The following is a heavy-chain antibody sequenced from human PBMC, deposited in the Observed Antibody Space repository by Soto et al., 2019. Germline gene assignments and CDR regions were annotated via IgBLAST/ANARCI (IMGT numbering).Heavy chain of an antibody. CDR3: AREGEGSSSPGNWFDP. J-gene: IGHJ5*02. V-gene: IGHV1-69*13. Sequence: ASVKVSCKASGGTFSSYAISWVRQAPGQGLEWMGGIIPIFGTANYAQKFQGRVTITADESTSTAYMELSSLRSEDTAVYYCAREGEGSSSPGNWFDPWGQGTLVTVSS. CDR1: GGTFSSYA. D-gene: IGHD6-6*01. CDR2: IIPIFGTA.